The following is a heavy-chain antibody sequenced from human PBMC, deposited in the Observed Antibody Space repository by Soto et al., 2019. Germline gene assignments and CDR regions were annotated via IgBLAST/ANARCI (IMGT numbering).Heavy chain of an antibody. D-gene: IGHD2-21*02. CDR1: GCTFDDYA. CDR3: AKDSSGGDSPYSYFGMDV. V-gene: IGHV3-9*01. J-gene: IGHJ6*02. CDR2: ISWNSGSI. Sequence: GGSLRLSCAASGCTFDDYAMHWVRQAPGKGLEWVSGISWNSGSIGYADSVKGRFTISRDNAKNSLYLQMNSLRAEDTALYFSAKDSSGGDSPYSYFGMDVLGQGPTITVSS.